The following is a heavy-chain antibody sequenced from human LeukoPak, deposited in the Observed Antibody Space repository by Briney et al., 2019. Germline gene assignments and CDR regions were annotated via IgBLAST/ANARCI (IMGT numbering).Heavy chain of an antibody. Sequence: GGSLRLSCAASGFTFSSYAMSWVRQAPGKGLEWVSAISGSGGSTYYADSVKGRFTISRDNAKNSLYLQMNSLRAEDTAVYYCARELGWDSSEGRDYWGQGSLVTVSS. CDR3: ARELGWDSSEGRDY. J-gene: IGHJ4*02. V-gene: IGHV3-23*01. CDR1: GFTFSSYA. D-gene: IGHD6-19*01. CDR2: ISGSGGST.